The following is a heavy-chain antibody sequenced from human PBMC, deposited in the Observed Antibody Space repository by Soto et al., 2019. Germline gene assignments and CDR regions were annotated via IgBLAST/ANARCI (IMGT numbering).Heavy chain of an antibody. CDR3: ARDRVVVPAAIVDWFDP. Sequence: ASVKVSCKASGGTFSSYTISWVRQAPGQGLEWMGRIIPILGIANYAQKFQGRVTITADKSTGTAYMELSSLRSEDTAVYYCARDRVVVPAAIVDWFDPWGQGTLVTVSS. J-gene: IGHJ5*02. CDR1: GGTFSSYT. CDR2: IIPILGIA. V-gene: IGHV1-69*04. D-gene: IGHD2-2*01.